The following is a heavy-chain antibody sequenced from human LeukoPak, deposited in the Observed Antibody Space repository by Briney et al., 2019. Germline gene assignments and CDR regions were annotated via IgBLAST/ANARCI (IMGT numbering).Heavy chain of an antibody. V-gene: IGHV4-30-2*01. CDR1: GGSISSGGYY. Sequence: PSETLSLTCTVSGGSISSGGYYWSWIRQPPGKGLEWIGYIYHSGSTYYNPSLKSRVTISVDRSKNQFSLKLSSVTAADAAVYYCARERTAAALFDYWGQGTLVTVSS. J-gene: IGHJ4*02. CDR3: ARERTAAALFDY. D-gene: IGHD6-13*01. CDR2: IYHSGST.